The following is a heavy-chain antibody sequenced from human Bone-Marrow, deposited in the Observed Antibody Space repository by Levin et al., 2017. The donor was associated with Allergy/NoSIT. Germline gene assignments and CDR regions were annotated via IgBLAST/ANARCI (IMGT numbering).Heavy chain of an antibody. CDR1: GFIFSTYW. V-gene: IGHV3-7*01. D-gene: IGHD1-14*01. CDR3: ARETGYDLVDS. Sequence: PGGSLRLSCAASGFIFSTYWMSWVRQAPGKGLEWVAKIKQDGNEKHYVDSVKGRFIISRDNAKNSLYLQMNSLRDDDTAVYYCARETGYDLVDSWGQGTLVIVSS. CDR2: IKQDGNEK. J-gene: IGHJ4*02.